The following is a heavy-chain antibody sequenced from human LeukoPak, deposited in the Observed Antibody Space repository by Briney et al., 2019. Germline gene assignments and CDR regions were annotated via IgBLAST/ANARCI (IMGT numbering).Heavy chain of an antibody. CDR1: GFTVSSNY. V-gene: IGHV3-53*01. CDR2: IYSGGST. Sequence: GESLRLSCAASGFTVSSNYMSWVRQAPGKGLEWVSVIYSGGSTYYADSVKGRFTISRDNSKNTLYLQMNSLRAEDTAVYYCASSLSYDDAFDIWGQGTMVTVSS. D-gene: IGHD5-12*01. J-gene: IGHJ3*02. CDR3: ASSLSYDDAFDI.